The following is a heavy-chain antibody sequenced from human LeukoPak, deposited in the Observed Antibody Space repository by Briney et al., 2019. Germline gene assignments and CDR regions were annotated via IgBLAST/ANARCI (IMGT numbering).Heavy chain of an antibody. J-gene: IGHJ4*02. CDR1: GFTFSNYA. V-gene: IGHV3-23*01. CDR2: ISYGGDKT. Sequence: PGGSLRLSCAASGFTFSNYAMDWVRQAPGKGLESISSISYGGDKTYYTDSVRGRFTISRDNSKSTLYLEMNSLRAEDTAVYYCARGFWPRSGDFDYWGQGTLVTVSS. D-gene: IGHD1-26*01. CDR3: ARGFWPRSGDFDY.